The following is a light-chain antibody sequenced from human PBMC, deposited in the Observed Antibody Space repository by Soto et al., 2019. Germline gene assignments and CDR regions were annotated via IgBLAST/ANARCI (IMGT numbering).Light chain of an antibody. CDR3: CSYAGSSTSYV. CDR1: SSDVGSYNL. CDR2: EGS. V-gene: IGLV2-23*01. Sequence: QSVLTQPASVSGSPGQSITISCTGTSSDVGSYNLVSWYQQHPGKAPKLMIYEGSKRPSGVSNRFSGSKSGNTASLTISGLQAKDEADYYCCSYAGSSTSYVFGTATKVTVL. J-gene: IGLJ1*01.